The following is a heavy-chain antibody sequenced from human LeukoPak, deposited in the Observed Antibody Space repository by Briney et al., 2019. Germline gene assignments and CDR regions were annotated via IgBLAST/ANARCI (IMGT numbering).Heavy chain of an antibody. CDR3: AKYSSSWYYLDY. CDR1: GFTFSSYA. V-gene: IGHV3-23*01. D-gene: IGHD6-13*01. CDR2: ISGSGGST. Sequence: GGSLRLSCAASGFTFSSYAMSWVRQAPGKGLEWVSAISGSGGSTYYADSVKGRFTISRDNSKNTVYLQMNSLRAEDTAVYYCAKYSSSWYYLDYWGQGTLVTVSS. J-gene: IGHJ4*02.